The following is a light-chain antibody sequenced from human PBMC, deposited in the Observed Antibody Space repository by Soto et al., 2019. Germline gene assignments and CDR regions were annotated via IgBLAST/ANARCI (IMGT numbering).Light chain of an antibody. CDR1: QSVSTNN. J-gene: IGKJ5*01. CDR2: DAS. CDR3: QQRNVWPPIT. Sequence: IVLTQSPGTLSSSPGERATLSCRASQSVSTNNLAWYQQRPGQAPRLLIYDASSRATGIPDRFGGSRSGTEFTLTINSLEPEDFAVYYCQQRNVWPPITFGQGTRLEIK. V-gene: IGKV3D-20*02.